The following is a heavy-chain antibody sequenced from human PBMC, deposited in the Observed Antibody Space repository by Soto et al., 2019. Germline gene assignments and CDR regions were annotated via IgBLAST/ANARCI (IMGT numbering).Heavy chain of an antibody. Sequence: SETLSLTCPVSGCSIRSYYWSWIRQPPGKGLEWIGYIYYSGSTNYNPSLKSRVTISVDTSKNQFSLKLSSVTAADTAVYYCARVWGGAFDIWGQGTMVT. J-gene: IGHJ3*02. CDR1: GCSIRSYY. V-gene: IGHV4-59*01. D-gene: IGHD3-10*01. CDR2: IYYSGST. CDR3: ARVWGGAFDI.